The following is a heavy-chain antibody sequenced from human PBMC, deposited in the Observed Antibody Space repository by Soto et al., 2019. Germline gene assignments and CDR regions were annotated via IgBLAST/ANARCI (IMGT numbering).Heavy chain of an antibody. CDR1: GGSISSSSYY. D-gene: IGHD3-10*01. J-gene: IGHJ6*03. CDR3: ASTATLGFMVRGVMGSSSGMDV. CDR2: IYYSGST. V-gene: IGHV4-39*01. Sequence: QLQLQESGPGLVKPSETLSLTCTVSGGSISSSSYYWGWIRQPPGKGLEWIGSIYYSGSTYYNPSLKSRVTISVDTSKNQFSLKLSSVTAADTAVYYCASTATLGFMVRGVMGSSSGMDVWGKGTTVTVSS.